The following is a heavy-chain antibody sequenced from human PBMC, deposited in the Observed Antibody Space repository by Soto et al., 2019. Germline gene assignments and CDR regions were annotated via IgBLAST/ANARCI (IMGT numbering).Heavy chain of an antibody. CDR3: ARMAYYDFWSGYQGPV. D-gene: IGHD3-3*01. CDR2: IIPIFGTA. CDR1: GGTFSSYA. J-gene: IGHJ6*02. Sequence: ASVKVSCKASGGTFSSYAISWVRQAPGQGLEWMGGIIPIFGTANYAQKFQGRVTITADESTSTAYMELSSLRSEDTAVYYCARMAYYDFWSGYQGPVWGQGTTVTVSS. V-gene: IGHV1-69*13.